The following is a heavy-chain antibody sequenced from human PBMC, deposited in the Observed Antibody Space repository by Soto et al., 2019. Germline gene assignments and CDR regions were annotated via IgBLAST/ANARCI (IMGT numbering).Heavy chain of an antibody. J-gene: IGHJ4*02. D-gene: IGHD6-19*01. CDR2: IYPGDSDT. Sequence: GESLKISCKGSGYSFTSYWIGWVRQMPGKGLEWMGIIYPGDSDTRYSPSFQGQVTISADKSISTAYLQWSSLKASDTAMYYCASGNAYSSGWVSSDYWGQGTLVTVSS. V-gene: IGHV5-51*01. CDR1: GYSFTSYW. CDR3: ASGNAYSSGWVSSDY.